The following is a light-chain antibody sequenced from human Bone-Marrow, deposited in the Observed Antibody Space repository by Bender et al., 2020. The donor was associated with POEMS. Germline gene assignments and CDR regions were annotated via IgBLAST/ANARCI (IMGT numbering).Light chain of an antibody. Sequence: QSVLTQPPSASGTPGQRVTISCSGGSSNIGAHAVNWYQHLPGTAPQLLIYSSHRRPSEFPDRFSGSRSGASSSLAISGRQSENGAEYYGEVWENSLKGWMFGGATELTV. CDR1: SSNIGAHA. CDR3: EVWENSLKGWM. J-gene: IGLJ3*02. V-gene: IGLV1-44*01. CDR2: SSH.